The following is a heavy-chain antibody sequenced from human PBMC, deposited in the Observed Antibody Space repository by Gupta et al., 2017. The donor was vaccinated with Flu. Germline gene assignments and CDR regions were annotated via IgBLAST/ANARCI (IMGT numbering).Heavy chain of an antibody. D-gene: IGHD3-3*01. CDR2: ISPDGNNR. Sequence: QVQLVESGGGVVQPGRSLSLSCATSRFTFTRYGMHWVRQAPGKGLEWVAVISPDGNNRLYADSVKGRFTISRDNSRDTLYPQMNSLRAEDTAVYYCAKPQHDFWSGLMDYWGQGTLVTVSS. J-gene: IGHJ4*02. V-gene: IGHV3-30*18. CDR1: RFTFTRYG. CDR3: AKPQHDFWSGLMDY.